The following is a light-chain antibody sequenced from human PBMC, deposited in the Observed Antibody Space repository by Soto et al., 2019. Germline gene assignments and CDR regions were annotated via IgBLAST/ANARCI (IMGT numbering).Light chain of an antibody. V-gene: IGLV2-23*01. J-gene: IGLJ2*01. CDR1: SSDVGSYNL. Sequence: QSVLTQPASVSGSPGQSITISCTGTSSDVGSYNLVSWYQQHPGKAPKLMIYEGSKRPSGVSNRFSGSKSGNTASLTISGLQAEDEDDYSCCSYAGSSTPFGGGTKLTVL. CDR3: CSYAGSSTP. CDR2: EGS.